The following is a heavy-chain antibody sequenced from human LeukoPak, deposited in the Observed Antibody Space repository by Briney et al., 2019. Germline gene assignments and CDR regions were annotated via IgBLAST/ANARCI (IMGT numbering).Heavy chain of an antibody. V-gene: IGHV1-46*02. Sequence: SSVTVSFKSSAYTFNNYYLHWVRQAPAQGLKWMGLLNPSGGSTSYAQKFQGRVTMNRDTSTSTVYMELSSLRSEDTAVYYCARDSGGYVNDHWGQGTLVTVSS. CDR3: ARDSGGYVNDH. CDR2: LNPSGGST. CDR1: AYTFNNYY. J-gene: IGHJ4*02. D-gene: IGHD3-22*01.